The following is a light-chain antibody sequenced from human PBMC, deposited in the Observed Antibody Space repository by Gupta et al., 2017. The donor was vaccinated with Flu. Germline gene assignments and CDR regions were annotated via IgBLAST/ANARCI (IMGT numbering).Light chain of an antibody. CDR2: DGS. J-gene: IGKJ2*01. V-gene: IGKV1-39*01. CDR3: QQRDNTPYT. Sequence: PPFLYASVGDRVTITCRASQSINSLLNWYQQTPGKAPKLLIYDGSTVKSGVPSRFSGSGSGTDFSLTISRRQPEDFATYYCQQRDNTPYTFGQGTKLDIK. CDR1: QSINSL.